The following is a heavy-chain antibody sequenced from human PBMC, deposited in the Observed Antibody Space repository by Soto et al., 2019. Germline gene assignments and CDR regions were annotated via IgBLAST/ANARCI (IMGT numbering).Heavy chain of an antibody. CDR3: AGVRGPYCGGECYPPTPNWFDP. Sequence: QLQLQESGSGLVKPSQTLSLTCAVSGGSISSGGYSWSWIRQPPGKGLEWIGYIYHSGSTYYNPSLKSRVNISVDRYKTQFSLKLSSVTAADSAVYYCAGVRGPYCGGECYPPTPNWFDPWGQGTLVTVSS. J-gene: IGHJ5*02. CDR1: GGSISSGGYS. D-gene: IGHD2-21*01. CDR2: IYHSGST. V-gene: IGHV4-30-2*01.